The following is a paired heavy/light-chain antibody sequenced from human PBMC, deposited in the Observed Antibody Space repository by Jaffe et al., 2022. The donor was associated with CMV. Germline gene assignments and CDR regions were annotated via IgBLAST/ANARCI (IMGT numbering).Heavy chain of an antibody. Sequence: EVHLVESGGGLVKPGGSLRLSCAASGFTFSPYSFNWVRQAPGKGLEWVSSISRASSYIYYADSVKGRFTISRDNAKNTLFLVMSSLRAEDTAVYYCARDLGQYDTSSAAFDLWGQGTMVTVSS. V-gene: IGHV3-21*01. CDR2: ISRASSYI. D-gene: IGHD3-22*01. CDR3: ARDLGQYDTSSAAFDL. CDR1: GFTFSPYS. J-gene: IGHJ3*01.
Light chain of an antibody. V-gene: IGKV1-33*01. Sequence: DIQMTQSPSSLSASVGDRVTITCQASQDINNFLNWYQQKPGKAPKLLIFDASNLETGVPSRFSGSGYGTDFTFTISSLQPEDIGTYYCQQYENLPLTFGGGTKVE. CDR3: QQYENLPLT. CDR1: QDINNF. CDR2: DAS. J-gene: IGKJ4*01.